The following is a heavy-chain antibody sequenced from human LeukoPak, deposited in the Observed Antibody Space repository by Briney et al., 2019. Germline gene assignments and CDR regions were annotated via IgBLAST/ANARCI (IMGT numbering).Heavy chain of an antibody. V-gene: IGHV1-2*02. Sequence: ASVKVSCKASGGTFSSYAISWVRQAPGQGLEWMGWINPNSGGTNYAQKFQGRVTMTRDTSISTAYMELSRLRSDDTAGYYCARGELRYFDWPLDYWCQGTLVTVSS. D-gene: IGHD3-9*01. CDR3: ARGELRYFDWPLDY. J-gene: IGHJ4*02. CDR1: GGTFSSYA. CDR2: INPNSGGT.